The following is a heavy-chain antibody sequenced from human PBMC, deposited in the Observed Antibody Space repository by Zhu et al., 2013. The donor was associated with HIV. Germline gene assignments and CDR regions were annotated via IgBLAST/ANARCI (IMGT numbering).Heavy chain of an antibody. J-gene: IGHJ5*02. D-gene: IGHD3-9*01. CDR1: GYLFRDYY. V-gene: IGHV1-2*02. CDR3: VRDRNYDVMTASWFDP. Sequence: QVQLVQSGAEVKRPGASVKVSCEASGYLFRDYYIHWIRQAPGQGLEWMGWFNPKNFDTRYADIFTGRMSLVGDTSTTTAYLDLAGLTSDDTAIYYCVRDRNYDVMTASWFDPWGQGTLVIVSS. CDR2: FNPKNFDT.